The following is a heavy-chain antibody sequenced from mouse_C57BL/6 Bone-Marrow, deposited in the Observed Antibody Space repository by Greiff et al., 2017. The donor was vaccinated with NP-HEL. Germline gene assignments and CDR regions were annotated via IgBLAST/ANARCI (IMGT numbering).Heavy chain of an antibody. J-gene: IGHJ4*01. Sequence: QVQLQQSGAELMKPGASVKLSCKATGYTFTGSWIEWVTQRPGHGLEWIGEILPGSGSTTYNEKFKGKATFPAATSSNTAYMQLSSLTTEDSAIYYCATPWYGSSNYAMDYWGQGTSVTVSS. V-gene: IGHV1-9*01. CDR2: ILPGSGST. D-gene: IGHD1-1*01. CDR3: ATPWYGSSNYAMDY. CDR1: GYTFTGSW.